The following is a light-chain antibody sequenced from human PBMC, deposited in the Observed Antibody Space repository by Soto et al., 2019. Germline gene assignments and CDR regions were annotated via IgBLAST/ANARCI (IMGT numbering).Light chain of an antibody. Sequence: DIQMSKYPNTLSASVGDHVTSTCRTSQSISPWLAWYQQKPGKAPKLLIYDVSRLEGEVPSRFSGSGSGTEYTLTINSLHPDDSATYYCQQHDTYCPFGQGTKVDIK. CDR2: DVS. CDR1: QSISPW. CDR3: QQHDTYCP. J-gene: IGKJ1*01. V-gene: IGKV1-5*01.